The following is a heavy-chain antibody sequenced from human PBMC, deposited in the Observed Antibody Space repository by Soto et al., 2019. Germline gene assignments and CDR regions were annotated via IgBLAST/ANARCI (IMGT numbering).Heavy chain of an antibody. V-gene: IGHV4-59*01. J-gene: IGHJ5*02. Sequence: SETLSLTCTVSGGSISSYYWSWIRQPPGKGLEWIGDIYYSGSTNYNPSLKSRVTISVDTSKNQFSLKLSSGTAADTAVYYCARTGVQTYTRFDPWGQGTLVTVSS. CDR1: GGSISSYY. CDR2: IYYSGST. D-gene: IGHD3-10*01. CDR3: ARTGVQTYTRFDP.